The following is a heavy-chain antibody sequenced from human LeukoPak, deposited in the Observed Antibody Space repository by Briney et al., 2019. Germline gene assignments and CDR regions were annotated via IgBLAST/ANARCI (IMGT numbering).Heavy chain of an antibody. CDR2: ISYDGSNK. J-gene: IGHJ4*02. D-gene: IGHD5-12*01. Sequence: GGSLRLSCAASGFTFSSYGMHWVRQAPGKGLEWVAVISYDGSNKYYADSVKGRFTISRDMSKNTLYLQMNSLRAEDTAVYYCAKEYYSGYDWYYFDYWGQGTLVTVSS. CDR1: GFTFSSYG. CDR3: AKEYYSGYDWYYFDY. V-gene: IGHV3-30*18.